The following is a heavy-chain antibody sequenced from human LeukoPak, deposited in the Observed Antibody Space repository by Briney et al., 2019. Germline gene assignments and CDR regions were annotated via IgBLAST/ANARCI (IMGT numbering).Heavy chain of an antibody. J-gene: IGHJ6*02. V-gene: IGHV3-23*01. D-gene: IGHD6-6*01. CDR3: ASPRPPPKEDPLYYYYGMDV. Sequence: GGSLRLSCAASGFTFSSYAMSWVRQAPGKGLEWVSAISGSGGSTYYADSVKGRFTISRDNSKNTLYLQMNSPRAEDTAVYYCASPRPPPKEDPLYYYYGMDVWGQGTTVTVSS. CDR1: GFTFSSYA. CDR2: ISGSGGST.